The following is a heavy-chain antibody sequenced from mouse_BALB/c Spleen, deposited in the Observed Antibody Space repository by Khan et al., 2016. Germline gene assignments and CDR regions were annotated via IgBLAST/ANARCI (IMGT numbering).Heavy chain of an antibody. CDR3: AREPDGDFTLNY. J-gene: IGHJ4*01. V-gene: IGHV1-87*01. Sequence: QVQLQQSGAELARPGASVKLSCKAAGYTFTSYWMQWVKQRPGQGLEWIGAIYPGDGDTRYTQKFKGKATLTADKSASRAYMQLSSLASERSAVYNCAREPDGDFTLNYWG. CDR2: IYPGDGDT. CDR1: GYTFTSYW. D-gene: IGHD2-13*01.